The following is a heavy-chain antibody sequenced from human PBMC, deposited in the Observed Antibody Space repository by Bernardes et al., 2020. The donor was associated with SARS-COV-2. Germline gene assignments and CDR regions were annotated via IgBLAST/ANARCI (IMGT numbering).Heavy chain of an antibody. D-gene: IGHD1-7*01. CDR1: GFTFSSYA. J-gene: IGHJ4*02. Sequence: GRSLRLSCAASGFTFSSYAMHWVRQAPGKGLEYVSAISSNGGSTYYANSVKGRFTISRDNSKNTLYLQMGSLRAEDMAVYYCARASYGTADYWGQGTLVTVSS. CDR2: ISSNGGST. V-gene: IGHV3-64*01. CDR3: ARASYGTADY.